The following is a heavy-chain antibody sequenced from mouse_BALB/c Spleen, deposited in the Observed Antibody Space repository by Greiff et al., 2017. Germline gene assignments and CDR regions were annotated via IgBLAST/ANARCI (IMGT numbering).Heavy chain of an antibody. V-gene: IGHV5-12-2*01. J-gene: IGHJ4*01. CDR2: ISNGGGST. Sequence: EVHLVESGGGLVQPGGSLKLSCAASGFTFSSYTMSWVRQTPEKRLEWVAYISNGGGSTYYPDTVKGRFTISRDNAKNTLYLQMSSLKSEDTAMYYCARNYGSSHYYAMDYWGQGTSVTVSS. D-gene: IGHD1-1*01. CDR3: ARNYGSSHYYAMDY. CDR1: GFTFSSYT.